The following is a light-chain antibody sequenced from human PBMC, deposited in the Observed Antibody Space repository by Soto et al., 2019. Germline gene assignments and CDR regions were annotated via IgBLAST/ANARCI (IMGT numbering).Light chain of an antibody. Sequence: DIQMTQSPSSLSASVGDRVTITCRASQGISSFLAWFQQKPGKAPKSLIYDASTLQSGVSSRFSGSGSDTHFXLTIXSLQPEDFATYYCQQYHSYPASFGQGTKVEIK. J-gene: IGKJ1*01. V-gene: IGKV1-16*01. CDR2: DAS. CDR1: QGISSF. CDR3: QQYHSYPAS.